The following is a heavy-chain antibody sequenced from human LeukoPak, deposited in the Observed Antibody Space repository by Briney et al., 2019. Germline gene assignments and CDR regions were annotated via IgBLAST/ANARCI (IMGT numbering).Heavy chain of an antibody. V-gene: IGHV3-30*04. Sequence: GGSLRLSCAASGFTFSSYSIHWVRQAPGKGLEWVAVISPGGRTTYYTDSVKGRFTISRDNSKNTVYLQMNSQRGEDSAVYSCSRALPYGDQDYWGQGTLVTVSS. D-gene: IGHD4-17*01. CDR1: GFTFSSYS. J-gene: IGHJ4*02. CDR3: SRALPYGDQDY. CDR2: ISPGGRTT.